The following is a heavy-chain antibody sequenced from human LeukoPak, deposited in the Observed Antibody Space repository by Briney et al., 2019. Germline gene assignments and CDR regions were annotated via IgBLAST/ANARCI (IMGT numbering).Heavy chain of an antibody. CDR1: GFTFSNYA. J-gene: IGHJ4*02. D-gene: IGHD4-17*01. V-gene: IGHV3-23*01. CDR3: ARTTYIEGYYFDY. CDR2: ISGSGGST. Sequence: GGSLRLSCAASGFTFSNYALSWVRQAPGKGVEWVSDISGSGGSTYYADSVKGRFTISRDNSKNTLYLQMNSLRAEDTAVYYCARTTYIEGYYFDYWGQGTLVTVSS.